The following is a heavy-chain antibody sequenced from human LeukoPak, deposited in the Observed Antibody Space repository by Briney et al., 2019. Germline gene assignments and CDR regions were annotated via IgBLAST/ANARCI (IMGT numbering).Heavy chain of an antibody. CDR1: GFTVSSNY. V-gene: IGHV3-53*01. Sequence: GGSLRLSCAASGFTVSSNYMSWVRQAPGKGLEWVSVIYSGGSTYYADSVKGRFTISRDNSKNTLYLRMNSLRAEDTAVYYCAREIVATAGIEYSSSSTGRYWGQGTLVTVSS. D-gene: IGHD5-12*01. CDR3: AREIVATAGIEYSSSSTGRY. CDR2: IYSGGST. J-gene: IGHJ4*02.